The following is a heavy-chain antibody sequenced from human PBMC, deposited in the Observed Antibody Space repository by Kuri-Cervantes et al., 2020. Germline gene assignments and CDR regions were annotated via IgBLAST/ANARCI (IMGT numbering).Heavy chain of an antibody. CDR3: AREGQMVRGRIDY. CDR1: GYTFTNYG. CDR2: INTYNGDT. Sequence: ASVKVSCKASGYTFTNYGVIWVRQAPGQALEWMGWINTYNGDTDSAQKFQGRVTLTTDTSTNTGYMELRSLRSDDTAMYYCAREGQMVRGRIDYWGQGTLVTVSS. V-gene: IGHV1-18*01. J-gene: IGHJ4*02. D-gene: IGHD3-10*01.